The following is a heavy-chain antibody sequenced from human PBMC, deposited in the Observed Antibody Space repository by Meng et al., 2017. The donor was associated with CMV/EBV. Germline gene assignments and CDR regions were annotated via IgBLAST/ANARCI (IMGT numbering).Heavy chain of an antibody. CDR1: FTFSSYA. D-gene: IGHD7-27*01. J-gene: IGHJ4*02. V-gene: IGHV3-30*04. Sequence: FTFSSYAMHWVRQAPGKGPEWVAVISYDGSNKYYAGSVKGRFTISRDNSKNTLYLQMNSLRAEDTAVYYCARAPPGTRWGSEDYFDYWGQGTLVTVSS. CDR3: ARAPPGTRWGSEDYFDY. CDR2: ISYDGSNK.